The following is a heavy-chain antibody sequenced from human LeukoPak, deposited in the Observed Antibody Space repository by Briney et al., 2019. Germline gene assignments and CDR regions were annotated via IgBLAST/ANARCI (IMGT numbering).Heavy chain of an antibody. CDR1: GFTFDDYA. D-gene: IGHD5-18*01. CDR3: ASGYSPY. V-gene: IGHV3-9*01. CDR2: ISWNSGSI. J-gene: IGHJ4*02. Sequence: GGSLRLSCAASGFTFDDYAMHWVRQAPGKGLEWVSGISWNSGSIGYADSVKGRFTISRDNAKNTLYLQMNSLRAEDTAVYYCASGYSPYWGQGTLVTVSS.